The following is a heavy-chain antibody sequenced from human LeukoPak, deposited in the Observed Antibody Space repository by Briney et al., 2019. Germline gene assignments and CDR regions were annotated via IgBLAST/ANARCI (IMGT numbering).Heavy chain of an antibody. V-gene: IGHV3-23*01. Sequence: GGSLRLSCAASGFTFSKYDMSWVRQAPGKGLEWVSAISGSGGSTYYADSVKGRFTISRDNSKNTLYLQMNSLRAEDTAVYYCAKTRPLDSSSWSHGDYWGQGTLVTVSS. D-gene: IGHD6-13*01. CDR1: GFTFSKYD. J-gene: IGHJ4*02. CDR2: ISGSGGST. CDR3: AKTRPLDSSSWSHGDY.